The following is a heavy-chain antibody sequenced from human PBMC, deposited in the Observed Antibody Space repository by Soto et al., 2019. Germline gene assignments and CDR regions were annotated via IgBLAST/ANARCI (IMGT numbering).Heavy chain of an antibody. CDR1: GFTFSTYA. CDR3: AHPRGFGVFDAYDI. V-gene: IGHV3-23*01. CDR2: ISNSGGNI. D-gene: IGHD2-15*01. Sequence: PWGSLRLSCAASGFTFSTYAISFCRHSPLKWLEWVSAISNSGGNIYYADSVQGRFTISRDNSLNTLFLQMHSLRIEDTAVYYCAHPRGFGVFDAYDIWGQGTMVTVSS. J-gene: IGHJ3*02.